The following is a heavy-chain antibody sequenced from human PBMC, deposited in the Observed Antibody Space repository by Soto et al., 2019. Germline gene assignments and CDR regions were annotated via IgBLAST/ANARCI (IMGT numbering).Heavy chain of an antibody. CDR1: GFTFGTYT. CDR3: ARVMCGDCSSYYYYSMDV. V-gene: IGHV3-21*01. Sequence: EVQLVESGGGLVKPGGSLRLSCAASGFTFGTYTMSWVRQVPGKGLEWVSSIGTTSSVIYYADSVRGRFTISRDNAGDSLYLQMRSLRAEDTAVYYCARVMCGDCSSYYYYSMDVWGQGTTVTVSS. J-gene: IGHJ6*02. CDR2: IGTTSSVI. D-gene: IGHD2-21*02.